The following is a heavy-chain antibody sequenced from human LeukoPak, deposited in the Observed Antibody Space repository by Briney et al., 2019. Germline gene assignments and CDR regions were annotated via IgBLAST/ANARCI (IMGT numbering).Heavy chain of an antibody. CDR3: ARDGSYKFDY. CDR2: IKSDGTGT. CDR1: GFTVTNNW. Sequence: GGSLRLSCAASGFTVTNNWIHWVRQAPGKGLVWVARIKSDGTGTIYADSVKGRFTISRDIAKNTLYLQMNSLRADDTAVYYCARDGSYKFDYWGQGTLVTVSS. J-gene: IGHJ4*02. V-gene: IGHV3-74*01. D-gene: IGHD3-10*01.